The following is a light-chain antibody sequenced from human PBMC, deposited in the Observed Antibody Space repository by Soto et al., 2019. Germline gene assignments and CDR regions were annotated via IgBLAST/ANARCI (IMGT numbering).Light chain of an antibody. CDR2: GAS. J-gene: IGKJ4*01. V-gene: IGKV3-15*01. CDR1: QSVSSN. CDR3: QQYSNWPLLS. Sequence: EIVITQSPATLSVSPGERATLTCRASQSVSSNLAWYQQKPGQAPRLLIYGASTRANGIPARFSGSGFGTELTLTLSSLQSEDFVFYDGQQYSNWPLLSFGGGTKVDNK.